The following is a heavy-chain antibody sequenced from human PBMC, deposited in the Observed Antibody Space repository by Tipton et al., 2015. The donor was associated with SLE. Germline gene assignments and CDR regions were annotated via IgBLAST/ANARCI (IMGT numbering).Heavy chain of an antibody. CDR1: GFTFSSYN. J-gene: IGHJ4*02. V-gene: IGHV3-30*03. CDR2: ISYDGSNK. CDR3: ARGAGDFWSGYGY. Sequence: SLRLSCAASGFTFSSYNMNWVRQAPGKGLEWVAVISYDGSNKYYADSVKGRFTISRDNAKNSLYLQMNSLRAEDTAVYYCARGAGDFWSGYGYWGQGTLVTVSS. D-gene: IGHD3-3*01.